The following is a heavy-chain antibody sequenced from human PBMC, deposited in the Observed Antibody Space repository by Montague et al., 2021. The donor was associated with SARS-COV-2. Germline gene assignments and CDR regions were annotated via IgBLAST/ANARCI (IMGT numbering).Heavy chain of an antibody. CDR2: VYHTGST. Sequence: SETLSLTCTVSAGSISSHYWSWIRQPPGKALEWIGYVYHTGSTRYNPSLKSRVTMSVDTSKNRFSLKLRSLTAADTAVYYCARAHNTCLIATCVNYFDVWGQGTLVTVSS. CDR3: ARAHNTCLIATCVNYFDV. CDR1: AGSISSHY. J-gene: IGHJ4*02. V-gene: IGHV4-59*11. D-gene: IGHD2-15*01.